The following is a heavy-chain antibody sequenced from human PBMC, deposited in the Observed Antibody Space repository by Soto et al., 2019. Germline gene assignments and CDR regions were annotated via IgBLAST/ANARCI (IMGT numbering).Heavy chain of an antibody. D-gene: IGHD3-22*01. V-gene: IGHV3-7*04. CDR1: GFTFSSYW. J-gene: IGHJ6*02. Sequence: WGSLRLSWAASGFTFSSYWRSWVRQAPGKGLEWVANIKQDGSEKYYVDSVKGRFTISRDNAKNSLYLQMNSLRAEDTAVYYCARFYYDSSGYLPSPYYYYYGMDVWGQGTTVTVSS. CDR3: ARFYYDSSGYLPSPYYYYYGMDV. CDR2: IKQDGSEK.